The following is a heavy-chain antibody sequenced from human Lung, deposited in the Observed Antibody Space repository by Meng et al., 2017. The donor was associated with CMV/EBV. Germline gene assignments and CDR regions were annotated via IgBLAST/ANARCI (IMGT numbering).Heavy chain of an antibody. D-gene: IGHD5-12*01. CDR2: ISAYNGST. Sequence: ASVKVSXKASGYTFISYGISWVRQAPGQGLEWMGWISAYNGSTNYAQKFQGRVTMTTDTSTNTAYTELRSLRSDDTAVYFCARGGYSDYDVRGSDYYYGMDVWGQGTTVTVSS. CDR1: GYTFISYG. V-gene: IGHV1-18*01. J-gene: IGHJ6*02. CDR3: ARGGYSDYDVRGSDYYYGMDV.